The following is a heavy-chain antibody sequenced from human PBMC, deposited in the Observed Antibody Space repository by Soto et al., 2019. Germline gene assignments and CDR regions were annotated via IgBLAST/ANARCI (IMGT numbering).Heavy chain of an antibody. CDR3: AGWGSVVVPAAKGRNYYYYGRDV. J-gene: IGHJ6*02. Sequence: PGGSLRLSCAASGFTFRSYAMSWIRQAPGKGLDCVSAISDSGGSTHGADSVKGRFTTARDNSKNTPYLQMNSLRAEDTAVYYCAGWGSVVVPAAKGRNYYYYGRDVWGQGTTVTVSS. CDR1: GFTFRSYA. V-gene: IGHV3-23*01. CDR2: ISDSGGST. D-gene: IGHD2-2*01.